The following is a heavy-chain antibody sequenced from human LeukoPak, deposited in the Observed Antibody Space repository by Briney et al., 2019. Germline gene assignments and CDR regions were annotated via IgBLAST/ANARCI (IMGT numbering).Heavy chain of an antibody. Sequence: PSETLSLTCAVYGGSFSGYYWSWIRQPPGQGLEWIGEINHSGSTNYNPSLKSRVTISVDTSKNQFSLKLSSVTAADTAVYYCARAQDFDYWGQGTLVTVSS. J-gene: IGHJ4*02. CDR2: INHSGST. V-gene: IGHV4-34*01. CDR3: ARAQDFDY. CDR1: GGSFSGYY.